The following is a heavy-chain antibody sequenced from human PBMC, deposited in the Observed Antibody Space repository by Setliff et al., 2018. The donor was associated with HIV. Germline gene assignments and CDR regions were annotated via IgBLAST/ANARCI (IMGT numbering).Heavy chain of an antibody. CDR2: TIPMLGTA. Sequence: SVKVSCKASGGTFGIYGISWVRQAPGQGLEWMGGTIPMLGTANYAQKFQGRVTITTDESTNTGYMELSSLRSEDTAVYYCARESACSSTSCPKVLDYWGQGTLVTVS. V-gene: IGHV1-69*05. CDR3: ARESACSSTSCPKVLDY. CDR1: GGTFGIYG. J-gene: IGHJ4*02. D-gene: IGHD2-2*01.